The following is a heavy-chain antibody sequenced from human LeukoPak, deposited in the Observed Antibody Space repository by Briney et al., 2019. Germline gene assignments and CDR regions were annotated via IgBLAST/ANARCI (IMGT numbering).Heavy chain of an antibody. V-gene: IGHV3-74*01. CDR3: ARVLGRHAFDY. Sequence: GGSLRLSCAASGFTFRSYLMHCVRQASGKGLVWVSRINIDGSSTSYADSVKGAFTISRDNAKNTLYLQMNSLRAEDTAVYYCARVLGRHAFDYWGQGTLVTVSS. CDR2: INIDGSST. J-gene: IGHJ4*02. CDR1: GFTFRSYL.